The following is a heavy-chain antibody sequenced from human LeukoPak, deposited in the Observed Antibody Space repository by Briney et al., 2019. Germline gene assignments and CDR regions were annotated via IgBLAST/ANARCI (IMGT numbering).Heavy chain of an antibody. CDR2: IYYSGST. Sequence: SETLSLTCTVSGGSISSSSYSWSWIRQPPGKGLEWIGYIYYSGSTYYNPSLKSRVTISVDTSKNQFSLKLKSVTAADTAVYYCARGAYCTSINCYGFDYWGQGILVTVSS. CDR1: GGSISSSSYS. D-gene: IGHD2-2*01. V-gene: IGHV4-30-4*07. CDR3: ARGAYCTSINCYGFDY. J-gene: IGHJ4*02.